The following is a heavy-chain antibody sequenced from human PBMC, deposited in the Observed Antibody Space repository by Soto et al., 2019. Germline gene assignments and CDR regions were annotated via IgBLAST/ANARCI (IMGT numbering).Heavy chain of an antibody. J-gene: IGHJ4*02. V-gene: IGHV3-30-3*01. CDR1: GFTFSSYA. CDR2: ISYDGSNK. Sequence: QVQLVESGGGVVQPGRSLRLSCAASGFTFSSYAMHWVRQAPGKGLERVAAISYDGSNKYYADSVKGRLTISRDNSKTTLSLQMDSLRPEDTAVYYCARGEDPYYFNCWGQGTLVTVSS. CDR3: ARGEDPYYFNC.